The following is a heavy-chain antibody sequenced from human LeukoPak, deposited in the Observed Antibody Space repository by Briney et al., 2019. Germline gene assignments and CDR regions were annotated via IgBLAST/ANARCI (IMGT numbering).Heavy chain of an antibody. V-gene: IGHV3-23*01. J-gene: IGHJ4*02. CDR2: IIGSGGST. D-gene: IGHD6-19*01. CDR1: GFTFSSYA. Sequence: GGSLRLSCAASGFTFSSYAMSWVRQAPGKGLEWVSAIIGSGGSTYYADSVKGRFTISRDNSKNTLYLQMNSLRAEDTAVYYCATLGIVAGLGYDYWGQGTLVTVSS. CDR3: ATLGIVAGLGYDY.